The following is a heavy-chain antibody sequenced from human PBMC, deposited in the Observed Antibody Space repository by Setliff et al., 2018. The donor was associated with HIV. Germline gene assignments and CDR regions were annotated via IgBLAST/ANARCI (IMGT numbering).Heavy chain of an antibody. D-gene: IGHD5-18*01. CDR2: ISPGGSFM. J-gene: IGHJ4*02. CDR3: AKDNTWIPNGFDY. Sequence: GGSLRLSCAASGFDFTSYTMTWVRQAPGKGLEWVASISPGGSFMYYGDSIQGRFTISRDNSKNTLYLQMNSLRAEDTAVYYCAKDNTWIPNGFDYWGQGTLVTVSS. CDR1: GFDFTSYT. V-gene: IGHV3-21*04.